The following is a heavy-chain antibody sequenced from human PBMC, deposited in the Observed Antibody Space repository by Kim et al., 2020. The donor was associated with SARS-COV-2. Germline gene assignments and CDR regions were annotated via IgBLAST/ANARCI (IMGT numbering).Heavy chain of an antibody. D-gene: IGHD2-2*01. Sequence: DSVKGRFTISRDNAKNSLYLQMKRLRAADTAVYYCASVTGYTYQLPPYFDYWGQGTLVTVSS. V-gene: IGHV3-7*01. J-gene: IGHJ4*02. CDR3: ASVTGYTYQLPPYFDY.